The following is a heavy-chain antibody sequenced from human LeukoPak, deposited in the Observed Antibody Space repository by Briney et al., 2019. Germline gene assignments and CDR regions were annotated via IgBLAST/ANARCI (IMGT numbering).Heavy chain of an antibody. J-gene: IGHJ4*02. CDR2: INAGNGNT. D-gene: IGHD3-10*01. CDR3: ARDRGVTMVRGVIDSFDY. CDR1: GYTFTNYA. V-gene: IGHV1-3*01. Sequence: GASVKVSCKASGYTFTNYAMQWVRQAPGQRLEWMGWINAGNGNTKYSRKFQGRVTITRDTSASIAYMKLSSLRSEDTAVYYCARDRGVTMVRGVIDSFDYWGQGTLVTVPS.